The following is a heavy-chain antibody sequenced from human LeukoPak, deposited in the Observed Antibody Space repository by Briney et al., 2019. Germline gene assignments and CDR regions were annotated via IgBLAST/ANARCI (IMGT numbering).Heavy chain of an antibody. Sequence: GRSLRLSCAASGFTFSSYGMHWVRQAPGKGLEWVAVISYNGSNKYYADSVKGRFTISRDNSKNTLYLQMNSLRAEDTAVYYCARDGQQLSWFDPWGQGTLVTVSS. CDR2: ISYNGSNK. J-gene: IGHJ5*02. D-gene: IGHD6-13*01. CDR1: GFTFSSYG. CDR3: ARDGQQLSWFDP. V-gene: IGHV3-30*03.